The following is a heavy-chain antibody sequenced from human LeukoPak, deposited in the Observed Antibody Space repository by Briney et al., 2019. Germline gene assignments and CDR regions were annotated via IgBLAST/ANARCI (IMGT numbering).Heavy chain of an antibody. CDR2: IRSKGYGGTT. V-gene: IGHV3-49*04. D-gene: IGHD6-19*01. CDR1: GFTFGDDA. CDR3: TRVGIAVAATGYYYMDV. J-gene: IGHJ6*03. Sequence: PGGSLRLSCTASGFTFGDDAMSWVRQAPGRGLEWVGFIRSKGYGGTTEYAASVKGGFTISRDDSKSIAYLQMNNLKTEDTAVYYCTRVGIAVAATGYYYMDVWGKGTTVTVSS.